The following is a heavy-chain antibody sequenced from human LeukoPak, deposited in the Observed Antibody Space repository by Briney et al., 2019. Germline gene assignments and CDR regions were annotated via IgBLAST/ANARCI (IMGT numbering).Heavy chain of an antibody. D-gene: IGHD3-9*01. CDR2: IYSGGST. J-gene: IGHJ5*02. Sequence: GGSLSLSCAASGFTLSSYGMHWVRQAPGKGLEGVSVIYSGGSTYYAASVKGRFTISRDNSKNTLYLQMNSLTAEDTAVYYCARDMGGYDILTGSSWGQGTLVTVSS. CDR3: ARDMGGYDILTGSS. V-gene: IGHV3-NL1*01. CDR1: GFTLSSYG.